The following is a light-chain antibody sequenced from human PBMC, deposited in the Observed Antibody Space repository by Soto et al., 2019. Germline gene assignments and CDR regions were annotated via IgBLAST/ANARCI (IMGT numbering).Light chain of an antibody. CDR3: QQQNQWPIT. J-gene: IGKJ5*01. CDR2: YIS. Sequence: EIVMTQSPATLSVSPGETASRSCRASQSAGNCLAWYQQKPGQAPRLLIYYISTRATGIPARFSGSGSGTEFTLTINSLQSEDSAVYYCQQQNQWPITFGQGTRLEI. V-gene: IGKV3D-15*01. CDR1: QSAGNC.